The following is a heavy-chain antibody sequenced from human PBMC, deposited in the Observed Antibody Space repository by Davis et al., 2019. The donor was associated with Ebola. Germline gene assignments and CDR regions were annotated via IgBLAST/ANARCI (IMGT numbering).Heavy chain of an antibody. CDR3: TSHEWELRSY. Sequence: GGSLRLSCAASGFTFSGSAMHWVRQSSGKGLECVGRIRSKANSYATAYAASVKGRFTISRDDSKNTAYLQMNSLKTEDTAVYYCTSHEWELRSYWGQGTLVTVSS. V-gene: IGHV3-73*01. CDR1: GFTFSGSA. J-gene: IGHJ4*02. D-gene: IGHD1-26*01. CDR2: IRSKANSYAT.